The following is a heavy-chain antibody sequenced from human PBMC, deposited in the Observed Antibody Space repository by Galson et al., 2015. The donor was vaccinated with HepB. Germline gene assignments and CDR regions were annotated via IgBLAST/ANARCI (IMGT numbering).Heavy chain of an antibody. V-gene: IGHV3-7*03. CDR3: AREGEGTYGDYDY. CDR2: IKQDGSEK. J-gene: IGHJ4*02. CDR1: GFTFSSYW. D-gene: IGHD4-17*01. Sequence: SLRLSCAASGFTFSSYWMSWVRQAPGKGLEWVANIKQDGSEKYYVDSVKGRFTISRDNAKNSLYLQMNSLRAKDTAVYYCAREGEGTYGDYDYWGQGTLVTVSS.